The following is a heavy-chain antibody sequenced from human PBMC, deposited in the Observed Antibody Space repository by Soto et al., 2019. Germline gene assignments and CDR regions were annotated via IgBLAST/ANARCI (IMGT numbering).Heavy chain of an antibody. CDR2: INPNSGGT. CDR1: GYTFTGYY. J-gene: IGHJ3*02. CDR3: ARGVSSYYYDSSGYYSGMVAFDI. Sequence: ASVKVSCKASGYTFTGYYMHWVRQAPGQGLEWMGWINPNSGGTNYAQKFQGWVTMTRDTSISTAYMELSRLRSDDTAVYYCARGVSSYYYDSSGYYSGMVAFDIWG. D-gene: IGHD3-22*01. V-gene: IGHV1-2*04.